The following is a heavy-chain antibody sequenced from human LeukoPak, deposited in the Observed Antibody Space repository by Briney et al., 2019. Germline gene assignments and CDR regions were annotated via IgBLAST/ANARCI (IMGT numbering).Heavy chain of an antibody. CDR1: GGSITSYY. V-gene: IGHV4-59*01. J-gene: IGHJ4*02. Sequence: PSETLSLTCTVSGGSITSYYWSWIRQPPGKGLELIGYIYYSGSTNYNPSLKSRVTISVDTSKNQFSLNLSSVTAADTALYYCARESDCSSTSCPFDYWGQGTLVTVSS. CDR2: IYYSGST. D-gene: IGHD2-2*01. CDR3: ARESDCSSTSCPFDY.